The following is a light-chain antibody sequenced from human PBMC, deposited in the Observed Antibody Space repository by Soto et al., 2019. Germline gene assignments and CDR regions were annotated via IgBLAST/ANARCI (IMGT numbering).Light chain of an antibody. V-gene: IGLV2-14*01. Sequence: QSVLTQPASVSGSPGQSITISCTGTSSDVGSYDFVSWYQQHPGKAPKLIICEVSNRPSGVSNRFSGSKSGSTASLTISGIHAEDDADYYCSSYSISRTPYVFGSRTKVTV. CDR1: SSDVGSYDF. CDR3: SSYSISRTPYV. CDR2: EVS. J-gene: IGLJ1*01.